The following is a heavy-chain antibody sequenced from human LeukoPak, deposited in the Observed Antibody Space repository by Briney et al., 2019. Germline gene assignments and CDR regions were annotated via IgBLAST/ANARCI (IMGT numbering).Heavy chain of an antibody. V-gene: IGHV4-39*01. CDR3: ARQTGSGLFILP. D-gene: IGHD3/OR15-3a*01. Sequence: SETLSLTCTVSGGSISSSSYYWGWIRQPPGKGLEWIGSIYYSGSTYYNASLKSRVSISVDMSKNQFSLRLTSVTAADTAVYYCARQTGSGLFILPGGQGTLVTVSS. CDR1: GGSISSSSYY. J-gene: IGHJ4*02. CDR2: IYYSGST.